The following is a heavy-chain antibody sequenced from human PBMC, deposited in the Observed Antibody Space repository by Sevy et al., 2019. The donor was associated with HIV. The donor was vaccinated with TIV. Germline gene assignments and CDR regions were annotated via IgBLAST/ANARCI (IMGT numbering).Heavy chain of an antibody. CDR3: AKGGGGHYDPDEIGYYFYYYNMDV. CDR1: GFSFDSYG. D-gene: IGHD3-22*01. Sequence: GGSLRLSCAVSGFSFDSYGMTWVRQAPGKGLEWVSGISGSGTRTYYADSVKGRFIISRDNSKNTLYLQRNSLRSEDPAIDYCAKGGGGHYDPDEIGYYFYYYNMDVWVKGTTVTVSS. V-gene: IGHV3-23*01. CDR2: ISGSGTRT. J-gene: IGHJ6*03.